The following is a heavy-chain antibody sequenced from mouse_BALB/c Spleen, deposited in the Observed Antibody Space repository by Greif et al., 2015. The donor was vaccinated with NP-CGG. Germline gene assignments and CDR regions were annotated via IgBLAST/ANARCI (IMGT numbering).Heavy chain of an antibody. J-gene: IGHJ1*01. CDR1: GFNTKDTY. Sequence: EVQLQQSGAELVKPGASVKLSCTASGFNTKDTYMHWVKQRPEQGLEWIGRIDPANGNTKYDPKFQGKATITADTSSNTAYLQLSSLTSEDTAVYYCARWDWYFDVWGAGTTVTVSS. V-gene: IGHV14-3*02. CDR2: IDPANGNT. CDR3: ARWDWYFDV.